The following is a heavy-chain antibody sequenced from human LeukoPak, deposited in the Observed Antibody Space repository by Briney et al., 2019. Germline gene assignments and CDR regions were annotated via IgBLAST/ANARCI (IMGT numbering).Heavy chain of an antibody. J-gene: IGHJ6*03. CDR1: GGSISRHY. CDR3: ARDRWEMATISHYYYYYMDV. D-gene: IGHD5-24*01. V-gene: IGHV4-59*11. CDR2: IYYSGST. Sequence: LETLSLTCTVSGGSISRHYWSWIRQPPGKGLQWIGDIYYSGSTNYNPSLKSRVTISVDTSKNQFSLKLSSVTAADTAVYYCARDRWEMATISHYYYYYMDVRGKGTTVTVSS.